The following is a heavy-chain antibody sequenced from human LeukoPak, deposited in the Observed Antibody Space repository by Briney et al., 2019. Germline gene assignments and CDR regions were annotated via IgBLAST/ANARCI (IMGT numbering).Heavy chain of an antibody. CDR3: ARGSGSYYNLSFDY. D-gene: IGHD3-10*01. J-gene: IGHJ4*02. CDR2: IYYTGST. V-gene: IGHV4-39*07. Sequence: PSETLSLTCTVSGGSVSDSTYYWAWIRQPPGKGLEWIGSIYYTGSTFYNPSVKSRVTISVDRSKNQFSLKLSSVTAADTAVYYCARGSGSYYNLSFDYWGQGTLVTVSS. CDR1: GGSVSDSTYY.